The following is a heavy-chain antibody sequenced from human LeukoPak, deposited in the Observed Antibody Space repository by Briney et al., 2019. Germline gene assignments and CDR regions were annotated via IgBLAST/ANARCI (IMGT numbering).Heavy chain of an antibody. D-gene: IGHD3-9*01. Sequence: SETLSLTCTVSGGSISGHYWSWVRQPPGEGLEWIGYIYYSGRTNYNPSLESRVTSSVDTSKNQFSLMLSSVTAADTAVYYCARYFALASSSYYYYMDVWGKGITVTVSS. CDR1: GGSISGHY. CDR2: IYYSGRT. V-gene: IGHV4-59*11. J-gene: IGHJ6*03. CDR3: ARYFALASSSYYYYMDV.